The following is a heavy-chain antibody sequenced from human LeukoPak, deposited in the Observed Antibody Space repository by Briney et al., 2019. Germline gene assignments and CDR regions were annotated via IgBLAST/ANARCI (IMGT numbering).Heavy chain of an antibody. Sequence: PSETLSLTCTVSGGSISSSSYYWGWIRQPPGKGLEWIGSISYSGSTYNNPSLRSRVTISVDTSKNQFSLKLTSVTAADTAVYYCARDLFTSSWYRWFDPWGQGTLVTVSS. D-gene: IGHD6-13*01. CDR3: ARDLFTSSWYRWFDP. CDR2: ISYSGST. CDR1: GGSISSSSYY. V-gene: IGHV4-39*02. J-gene: IGHJ5*02.